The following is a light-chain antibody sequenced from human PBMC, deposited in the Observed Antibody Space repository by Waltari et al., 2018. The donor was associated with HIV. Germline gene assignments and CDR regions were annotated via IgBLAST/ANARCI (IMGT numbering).Light chain of an antibody. CDR2: GAS. J-gene: IGKJ2*01. CDR3: RQYAGSPRT. CDR1: QSVTGSH. Sequence: EIVLTQSPGTLSLSPGQRATLSCRASQSVTGSHLAWYQQRPGQAPRLLVYGASSRATGIPDRFSGSGSGTDFTLTISRLEPEDFAVYYCRQYAGSPRTFGQGTKLEIK. V-gene: IGKV3-20*01.